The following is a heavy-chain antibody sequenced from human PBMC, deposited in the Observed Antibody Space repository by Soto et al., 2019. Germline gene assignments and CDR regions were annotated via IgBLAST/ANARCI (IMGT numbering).Heavy chain of an antibody. CDR1: GYTFTGYY. CDR3: ARERYDFWSGKRSYYYGMDV. CDR2: INPNSGGT. Sequence: GASVKVSCKASGYTFTGYYMHWARQAPGQGLEWMGWINPNSGGTNYAQKFQGWVTMTRDTSISTAYMELSRLRSDDTAVYYCARERYDFWSGKRSYYYGMDVWGQGTTVTVSS. V-gene: IGHV1-2*04. D-gene: IGHD3-3*01. J-gene: IGHJ6*02.